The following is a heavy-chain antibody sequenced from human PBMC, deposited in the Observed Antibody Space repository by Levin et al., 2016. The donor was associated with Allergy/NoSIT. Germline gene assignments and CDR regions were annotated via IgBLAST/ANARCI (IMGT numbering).Heavy chain of an antibody. V-gene: IGHV4-34*01. D-gene: IGHD3-10*01. CDR2: INHSGST. J-gene: IGHJ4*02. CDR1: GGSFSTYY. CDR3: VRGGNYCGSGTCSPDDY. Sequence: SETLSLTCAVYGGSFSTYYWSWIRQPPGKGLEWIGEINHSGSTNYNPSLKSRVSMSEDTSKDQFSLKLRSVTAADAAIYYCVRGGNYCGSGTCSPDDYWGQGTLVTVSS.